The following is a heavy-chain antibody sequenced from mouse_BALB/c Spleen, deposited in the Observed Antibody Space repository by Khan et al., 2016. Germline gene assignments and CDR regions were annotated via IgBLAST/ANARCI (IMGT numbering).Heavy chain of an antibody. CDR1: GYTFTDYV. Sequence: QVRLQQSGPELVKPGASVKMSCKASGYTFTDYVINWVKQRTGQGLEWIGDIYPGSGRTSYNEKFKGKAKLTADKSSNTAYMQLSSLTFEDSAVYFCARGGYSVFAYWGQGTLVTVSA. V-gene: IGHV1-77*01. CDR2: IYPGSGRT. J-gene: IGHJ3*01. CDR3: ARGGYSVFAY. D-gene: IGHD2-14*01.